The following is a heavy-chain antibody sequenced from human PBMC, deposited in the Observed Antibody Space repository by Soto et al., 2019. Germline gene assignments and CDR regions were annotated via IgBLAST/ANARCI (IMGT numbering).Heavy chain of an antibody. J-gene: IGHJ4*02. CDR1: GFTFSDYY. D-gene: IGHD6-13*01. Sequence: GGSLRLSCAASGFTFSDYYMTWIRQAPGKGLEWISYINSGGSTIYYADSVKGRFTISRDNAKNSLHLQMNSLRAEDTALYYCARTRGAAADNWGQGTQVTVSS. CDR2: INSGGSTI. V-gene: IGHV3-11*01. CDR3: ARTRGAAADN.